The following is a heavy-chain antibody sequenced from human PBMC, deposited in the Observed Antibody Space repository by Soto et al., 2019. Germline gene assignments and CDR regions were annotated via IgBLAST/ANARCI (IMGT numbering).Heavy chain of an antibody. V-gene: IGHV3-7*04. CDR2: IKRDGTVT. CDR1: GFTFSAFW. CDR3: ARAISQPGEFFYYAFDV. Sequence: EVQLVESGGGLVQPGESLRLSCAASGFTFSAFWMTWLRQAPGKGLEWVANIKRDGTVTHYGDSVEGRCTLSRDNAQNSLFLQLNSLRPEDTAMYYCARAISQPGEFFYYAFDVWGQGTFVTVSS. J-gene: IGHJ3*01. D-gene: IGHD2-2*01.